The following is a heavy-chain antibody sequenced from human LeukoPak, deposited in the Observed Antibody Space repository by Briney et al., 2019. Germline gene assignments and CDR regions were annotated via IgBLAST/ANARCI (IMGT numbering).Heavy chain of an antibody. Sequence: GASVKVSCKVSGYTLTELSMHWVRQAPGKGLEWMGGFDPADGETIYAQKFQGRVSMTEDTSTDTAYMELSSLRSEDTAVYYCARDSHSNLNRRYYYYMDVWGKGTSVTVSS. V-gene: IGHV1-24*01. CDR2: FDPADGET. CDR1: GYTLTELS. CDR3: ARDSHSNLNRRYYYYMDV. J-gene: IGHJ6*03. D-gene: IGHD4-11*01.